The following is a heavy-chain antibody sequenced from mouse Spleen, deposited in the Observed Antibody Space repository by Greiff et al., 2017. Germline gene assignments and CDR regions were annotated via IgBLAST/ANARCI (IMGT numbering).Heavy chain of an antibody. D-gene: IGHD4-1*01. CDR2: INPSSGYT. V-gene: IGHV1-4*01. Sequence: VQLQQSGAELARPGASVKMSCKASGYTFTSYTMHWVKQRPGQGLEWIGYINPSSGYTKYNQKFKDKATLTADKSSSTAYMQLRSLTSEDSAVYYCARGELGRGAYYFDDWGQGTTLTVSS. J-gene: IGHJ2*01. CDR3: ARGELGRGAYYFDD. CDR1: GYTFTSYT.